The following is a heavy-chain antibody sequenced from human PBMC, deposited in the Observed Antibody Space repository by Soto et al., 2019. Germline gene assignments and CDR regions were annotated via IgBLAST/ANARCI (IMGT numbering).Heavy chain of an antibody. CDR1: GGSVRSGSYY. Sequence: PSETLSLTCTVSGGSVRSGSYYWSWIRQPPGKGLEWIGYIYYSGSTNYNPSLKSRVTISVDTSKNQFSLKLSAVTAADTAVYYCARHLFLYYYDSSGYCLRDAFDIWGQGTLVTVSS. CDR2: IYYSGST. D-gene: IGHD3-22*01. J-gene: IGHJ3*02. V-gene: IGHV4-61*01. CDR3: ARHLFLYYYDSSGYCLRDAFDI.